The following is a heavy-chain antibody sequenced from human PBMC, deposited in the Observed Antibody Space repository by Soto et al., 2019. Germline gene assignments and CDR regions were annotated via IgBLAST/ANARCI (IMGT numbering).Heavy chain of an antibody. Sequence: QVQLEESGGGVVQPGTSLRLSCAASGFTFSRHTLHWVRQAPGKGLEWVASISYDGSDKNYADSVKGRFTISRDNSKNTLSAQLDSLRADDTAVYYCARDRLRLGELSIVGYFDCWGQGTLVSVSS. D-gene: IGHD3-16*02. CDR2: ISYDGSDK. V-gene: IGHV3-30*04. CDR1: GFTFSRHT. CDR3: ARDRLRLGELSIVGYFDC. J-gene: IGHJ4*02.